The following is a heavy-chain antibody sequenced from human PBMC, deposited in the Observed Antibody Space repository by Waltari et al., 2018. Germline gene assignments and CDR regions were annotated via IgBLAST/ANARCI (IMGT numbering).Heavy chain of an antibody. J-gene: IGHJ4*02. Sequence: EVKLLESGGGVAQAGGLLRLPCVASGLNFEDYTMNWVRQAPGKGLEWVSLITWHGGSTDYAASVKGRFTISRDNDKHSLFLQMSRLGVDDTATYYCAKPHYYGTGSRYSFHLWGQGTPVVVSS. CDR1: GLNFEDYT. D-gene: IGHD3-10*01. CDR2: ITWHGGST. CDR3: AKPHYYGTGSRYSFHL. V-gene: IGHV3-43*01.